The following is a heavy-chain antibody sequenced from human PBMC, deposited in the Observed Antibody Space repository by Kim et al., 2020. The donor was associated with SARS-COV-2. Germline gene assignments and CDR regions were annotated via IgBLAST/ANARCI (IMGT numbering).Heavy chain of an antibody. CDR3: ARVYAVTTYAAAIFDY. CDR1: GYSFTSYG. V-gene: IGHV1-18*01. J-gene: IGHJ4*02. CDR2: ISAYSGNT. Sequence: ASVKVSCKASGYSFTSYGITWVRQAPGQGLEWMGWISAYSGNTNYAQKLQGRVTMTTDPSTSTAYMELRSLRSDDTAVYYCARVYAVTTYAAAIFDYWGQGTLVTVSS. D-gene: IGHD4-17*01.